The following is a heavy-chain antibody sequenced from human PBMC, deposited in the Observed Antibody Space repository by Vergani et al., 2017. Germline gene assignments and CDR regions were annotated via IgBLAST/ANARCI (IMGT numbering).Heavy chain of an antibody. Sequence: EVQLVESGGGLVKPGGSLRLSCAASGFSFSSYSMNWVRQAPGKGLEWVASISGSSSYVFYRDSVEGRFTITRDNAKKSAYLQMNSLRAEETAMYFCARGLXDCTHSRCSPPSYWGQGTQVTVSS. D-gene: IGHD2-8*01. CDR2: ISGSSSYV. J-gene: IGHJ4*02. CDR3: ARGLXDCTHSRCSPPSY. V-gene: IGHV3-21*02. CDR1: GFSFSSYS.